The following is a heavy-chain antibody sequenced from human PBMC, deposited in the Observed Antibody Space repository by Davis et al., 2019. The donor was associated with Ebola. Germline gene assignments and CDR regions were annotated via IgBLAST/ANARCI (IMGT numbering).Heavy chain of an antibody. J-gene: IGHJ2*01. Sequence: GESLKISCKGSGYSFTSYWIGWVRQMPGKGLEWMGIIYPGDSDTRYSPSFQGQVTISADKSISTAYLQWSSLKASDTAMYYCARHRGLYCSGGSCYVWYFDLWGRGTLVTVSS. CDR3: ARHRGLYCSGGSCYVWYFDL. CDR2: IYPGDSDT. D-gene: IGHD2-15*01. V-gene: IGHV5-51*01. CDR1: GYSFTSYW.